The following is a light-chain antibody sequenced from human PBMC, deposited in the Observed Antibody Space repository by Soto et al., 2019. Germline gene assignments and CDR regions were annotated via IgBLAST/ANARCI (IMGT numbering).Light chain of an antibody. Sequence: DIVMTQSPLSLPVTPGEPASISCRSSQSLLSSNGYNYLDWYLQKPGQSPLLLIYLGSNRASGVPDRFSGSGSGTDFTLEISRVEAEDVGIYHCMQALRAPPTFGQGTKVEI. CDR1: QSLLSSNGYNY. V-gene: IGKV2-28*01. CDR3: MQALRAPPT. J-gene: IGKJ1*01. CDR2: LGS.